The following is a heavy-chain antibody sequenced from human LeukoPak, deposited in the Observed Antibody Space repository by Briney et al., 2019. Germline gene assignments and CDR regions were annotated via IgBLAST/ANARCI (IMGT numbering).Heavy chain of an antibody. J-gene: IGHJ4*02. CDR1: GFTFSSYW. Sequence: PGGSLRLSCVASGFTFSSYWMSWVRQAPGKGLEWVANIKQDGSEKYYVDSVKGRFTISRDNGKNSLFLQMNTLRAEDTSVYYCARGDFGSGSYYAPYYFDYWGQGTLVTVSS. CDR3: ARGDFGSGSYYAPYYFDY. V-gene: IGHV3-7*01. CDR2: IKQDGSEK. D-gene: IGHD3-10*01.